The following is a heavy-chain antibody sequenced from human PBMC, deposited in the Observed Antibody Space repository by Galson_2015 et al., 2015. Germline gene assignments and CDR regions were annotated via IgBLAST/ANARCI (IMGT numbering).Heavy chain of an antibody. V-gene: IGHV1-18*01. CDR2: ISAYNGNT. CDR1: GYTFTSYG. CDR3: ARVFGYDILTGYYRFDP. D-gene: IGHD3-9*01. J-gene: IGHJ5*02. Sequence: CKASGYTFTSYGISWVRQAPGQGLEWMGWISAYNGNTNYAQKLQGRVTMTTDTSTSTAYMELRSLRSDDTAVYYCARVFGYDILTGYYRFDPWGQGTLVTVSS.